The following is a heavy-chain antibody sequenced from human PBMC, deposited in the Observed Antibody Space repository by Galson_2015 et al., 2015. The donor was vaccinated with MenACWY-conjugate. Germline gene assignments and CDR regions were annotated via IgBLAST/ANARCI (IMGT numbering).Heavy chain of an antibody. J-gene: IGHJ4*02. CDR3: ARDPGSGSSYYFDY. CDR2: IKQDGNEK. CDR1: GFTFSDYW. V-gene: IGHV3-7*03. D-gene: IGHD3-10*01. Sequence: SLRLSCAASGFTFSDYWMSWVRQAPGKGLEWVANIKQDGNEKYYVDSVKGRFSISRDNDKNSLYLQMNSLRVDDTAVYYCARDPGSGSSYYFDYWGQGTLVTVSS.